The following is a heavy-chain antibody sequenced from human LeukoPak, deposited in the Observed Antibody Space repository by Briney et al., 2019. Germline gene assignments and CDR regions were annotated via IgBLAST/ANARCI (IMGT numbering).Heavy chain of an antibody. CDR2: IYYSGDT. J-gene: IGHJ3*02. CDR3: ARDDYGDYGAFDI. CDR1: GGSISSGNSYYY. Sequence: SQTLSLTCTVSGGSISSGNSYYYWSWLRQLPGKGLEWIGYIYYSGDTYYNPSLKSRVIMSVDTSKNQFSLILSSVTAADTAVYYCARDDYGDYGAFDIWGQGTMVTVSS. V-gene: IGHV4-30-4*08. D-gene: IGHD4-17*01.